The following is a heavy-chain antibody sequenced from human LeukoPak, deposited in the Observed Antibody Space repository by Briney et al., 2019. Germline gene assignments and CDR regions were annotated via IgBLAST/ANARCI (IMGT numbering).Heavy chain of an antibody. V-gene: IGHV3-48*01. J-gene: IGHJ4*02. D-gene: IGHD4-17*01. CDR3: ARVNYGDYLPSFDF. Sequence: PGGSLRLSCEASGFTFSSYSMNWVRQAPGKGLEWISYISTSTTTIYYANSVKGRFTISRDNAKNSLYLQMNSLRAEDTAMYYCARVNYGDYLPSFDFWGQGTLVTVSS. CDR1: GFTFSSYS. CDR2: ISTSTTTI.